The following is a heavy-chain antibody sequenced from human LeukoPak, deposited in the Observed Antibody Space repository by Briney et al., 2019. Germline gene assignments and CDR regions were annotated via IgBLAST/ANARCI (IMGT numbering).Heavy chain of an antibody. CDR3: ARHLIAAFTFGY. CDR1: GGSINISSYY. D-gene: IGHD6-13*01. Sequence: SETLCLTCTVSGGSINISSYYWGWIRQPPGKGLEWIGSIYYSGSTYYNPSLKSRLTISVDTSKNQFSLKLSSVTAADTAVYYCARHLIAAFTFGYWGQGTLVTVSS. V-gene: IGHV4-39*01. CDR2: IYYSGST. J-gene: IGHJ4*02.